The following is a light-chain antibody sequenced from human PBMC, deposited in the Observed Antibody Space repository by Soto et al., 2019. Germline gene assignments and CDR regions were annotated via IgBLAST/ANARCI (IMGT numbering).Light chain of an antibody. CDR1: QSVSSS. V-gene: IGKV3-11*01. J-gene: IGKJ4*01. Sequence: EIVLTQSPATLSLSPGERATLSCRASQSVSSSLAWYQHKPGQAPRLLIYDAFNRATGIPARFSGSGSGTDFTLTISNLEHEDFAVYYCQHSSNWPLTFGGGTKVDIK. CDR2: DAF. CDR3: QHSSNWPLT.